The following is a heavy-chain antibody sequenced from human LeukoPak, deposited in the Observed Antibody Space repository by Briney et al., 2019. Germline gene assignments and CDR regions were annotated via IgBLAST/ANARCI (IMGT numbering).Heavy chain of an antibody. CDR3: AKDLLFPRFGSEY. J-gene: IGHJ4*02. CDR2: ISINGDGT. V-gene: IGHV3-23*01. D-gene: IGHD3-10*01. Sequence: PGGSLTLSCAASGFTFNNYALSWVRQAPGKGLEWVSAISINGDGTYYADSVKGRFTISRDNSKDTLYLQMNSLRSEDTAVYYCAKDLLFPRFGSEYWGQGTLVTVSS. CDR1: GFTFNNYA.